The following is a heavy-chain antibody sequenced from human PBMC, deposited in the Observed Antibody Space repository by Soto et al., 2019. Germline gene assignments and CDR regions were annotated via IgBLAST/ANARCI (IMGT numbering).Heavy chain of an antibody. V-gene: IGHV4-34*01. CDR1: GGSFSGYY. Sequence: SETLSLTCAVYGGSFSGYYWSWIRQPPGKGLEWIGEINHSGSTNYNPSLKSRVTISVDTSKNQFSLKLSSVTAADTAVYYCARGALWFGELFHGMDAWGQGTTVTVSS. J-gene: IGHJ6*02. CDR3: ARGALWFGELFHGMDA. D-gene: IGHD3-10*01. CDR2: INHSGST.